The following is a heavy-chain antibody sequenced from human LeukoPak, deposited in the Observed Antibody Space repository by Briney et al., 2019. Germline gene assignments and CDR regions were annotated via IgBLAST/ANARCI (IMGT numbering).Heavy chain of an antibody. CDR1: GDSISSYY. Sequence: SETLSLTCTVSGDSISSYYWSWIRQPPGKGLEWMGYINYSGNTNYTPSLKSRVTISVDTSKNQFSLRLTSVTAADTAVYYCAREGRQDYVYFDCWGQGTLVTVSS. CDR2: INYSGNT. V-gene: IGHV4-59*01. J-gene: IGHJ4*02. CDR3: AREGRQDYVYFDC. D-gene: IGHD4-17*01.